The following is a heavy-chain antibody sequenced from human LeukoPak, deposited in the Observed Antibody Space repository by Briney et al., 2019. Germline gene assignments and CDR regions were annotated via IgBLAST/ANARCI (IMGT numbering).Heavy chain of an antibody. D-gene: IGHD3-3*01. CDR3: AKNGYYDFWSGSNWFDP. J-gene: IGHJ5*02. CDR1: GFTFSSYA. CDR2: ISGSGGST. Sequence: GGSLRLSCAASGFTFSSYAMSRVRQAPGKGLEWVSAISGSGGSTYYADSVKGRFTISRDNSKNTLYLQMNSLRAEDTAVYYCAKNGYYDFWSGSNWFDPWGQGALVTVSS. V-gene: IGHV3-23*01.